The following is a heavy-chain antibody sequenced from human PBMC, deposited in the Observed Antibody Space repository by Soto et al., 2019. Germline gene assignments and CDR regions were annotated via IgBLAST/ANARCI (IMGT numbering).Heavy chain of an antibody. V-gene: IGHV3-20*01. Sequence: GGSLRLSCAASGFTFDDYGMSWVRQAPGKGLEWVSGINWNGGSTGYADSVKGRFTISRDNAKNSLYLQMNSLRAEDTALYHCARSLGSGSHLFFDIWGKGTMVTVSS. D-gene: IGHD3-10*01. J-gene: IGHJ3*02. CDR3: ARSLGSGSHLFFDI. CDR1: GFTFDDYG. CDR2: INWNGGST.